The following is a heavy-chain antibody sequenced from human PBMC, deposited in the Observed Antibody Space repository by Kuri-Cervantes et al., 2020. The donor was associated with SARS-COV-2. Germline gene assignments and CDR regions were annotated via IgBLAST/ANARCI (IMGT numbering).Heavy chain of an antibody. D-gene: IGHD4-23*01. CDR2: IFSNDEK. CDR1: GGSISSGGYY. J-gene: IGHJ4*02. CDR3: ARIPPYYGGSYYFDY. Sequence: ETLSLTCTVSGGSISSGGYYWSWIRQPPGKGLEWIAHIFSNDEKSYSTSLKSRPTISKDTSKSQVVLTMTNMDPVDTATYYCARIPPYYGGSYYFDYWGQGTLVTVSS. V-gene: IGHV2-26*01.